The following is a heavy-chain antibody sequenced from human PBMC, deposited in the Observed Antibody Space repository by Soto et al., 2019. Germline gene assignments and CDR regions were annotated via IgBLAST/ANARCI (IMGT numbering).Heavy chain of an antibody. CDR1: GGSITTVGYS. D-gene: IGHD6-6*01. CDR3: ARRISARTYYFDY. Sequence: PSETLSLTCAVSGGSITTVGYSWSWIRQPPGKGLEWIGYIFHSGISYSNPSLKGRVTMSVDGSKNRFSLGLSSVTAADTVVYYCARRISARTYYFDYWGQGTLVTVSS. V-gene: IGHV4-30-2*01. J-gene: IGHJ4*02. CDR2: IFHSGIS.